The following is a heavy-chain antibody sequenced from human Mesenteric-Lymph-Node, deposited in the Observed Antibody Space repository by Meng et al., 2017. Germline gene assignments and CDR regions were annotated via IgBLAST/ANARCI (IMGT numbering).Heavy chain of an antibody. CDR3: ARFRGCIAAAGCNYFDY. V-gene: IGHV4-34*01. Sequence: QVQLQRWCAGLLKPSESLSLTCAVYGGSFSGYYWSWIRQPPGKGLEWIGEINHSGSTNYNPSLKSRVTISVDTSKNQFSLKLSSVTAADTAVYYCARFRGCIAAAGCNYFDYWGQGTLVTVSS. CDR2: INHSGST. CDR1: GGSFSGYY. D-gene: IGHD6-13*01. J-gene: IGHJ4*02.